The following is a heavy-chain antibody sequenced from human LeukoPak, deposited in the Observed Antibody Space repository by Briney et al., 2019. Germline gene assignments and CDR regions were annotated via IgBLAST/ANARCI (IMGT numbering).Heavy chain of an antibody. Sequence: SETLSLTCTVSGGSISSGGYYWSWIRQPPGKGLEWIGYIYHSGSTYYNPSLKSRVTISVDRSKNQFSLKLSSVTAADTAVYYCATDYSYDAFDIWGQGTMVTVSS. D-gene: IGHD1-26*01. J-gene: IGHJ3*02. CDR3: ATDYSYDAFDI. CDR1: GGSISSGGYY. V-gene: IGHV4-30-2*01. CDR2: IYHSGST.